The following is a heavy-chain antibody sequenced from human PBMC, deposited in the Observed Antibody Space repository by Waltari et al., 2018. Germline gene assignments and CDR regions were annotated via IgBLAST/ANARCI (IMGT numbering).Heavy chain of an antibody. CDR2: INHSGST. CDR1: GGSFSGYY. V-gene: IGHV4-34*01. J-gene: IGHJ4*02. Sequence: QVQLQQWGAGLLKPSETLSLTCAVYGGSFSGYYWSWIRQPPGKGLEWIGEINHSGSTNYNPSLKSRVTISVDTSKNQFSLKLSSVTAVDTAVYYCARGNRRAIVAARLFDYWGQGTLVTVSS. CDR3: ARGNRRAIVAARLFDY. D-gene: IGHD6-6*01.